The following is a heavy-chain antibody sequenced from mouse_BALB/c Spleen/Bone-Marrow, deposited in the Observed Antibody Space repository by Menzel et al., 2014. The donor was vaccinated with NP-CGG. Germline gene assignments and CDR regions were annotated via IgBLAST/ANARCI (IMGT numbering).Heavy chain of an antibody. Sequence: QVHVKQSGAGLVRPGGSVKISCKGSGYTFTDYAMHWVKQSHAKSLEWIGVISTYYGDASYNQKFKGKATMTVDKSSSTAYMELARLTAEDSAIYYCARDAMEYWGQGTSGTVSS. J-gene: IGHJ4*01. CDR3: ARDAMEY. CDR1: GYTFTDYA. CDR2: ISTYYGDA. V-gene: IGHV1S137*01.